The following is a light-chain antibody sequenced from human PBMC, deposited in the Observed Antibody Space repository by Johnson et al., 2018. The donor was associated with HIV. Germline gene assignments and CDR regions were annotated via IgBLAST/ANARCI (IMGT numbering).Light chain of an antibody. V-gene: IGLV1-51*01. Sequence: QSALTQPPSVSAAPGQKVTISCSGSSSNIGNNYVSWYQQLPGTAPKLLIYDNNKRPSGIPDRFSGSKSGTSATLGITGLQTGDEADYYCGTWDSSLSAYVFGTLTNVTVL. CDR2: DNN. CDR1: SSNIGNNY. J-gene: IGLJ1*01. CDR3: GTWDSSLSAYV.